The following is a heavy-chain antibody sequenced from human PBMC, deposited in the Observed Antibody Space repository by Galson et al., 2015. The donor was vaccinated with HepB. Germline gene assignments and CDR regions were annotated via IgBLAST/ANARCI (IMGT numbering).Heavy chain of an antibody. Sequence: SVKVSCKASGYAFTRYGISGMRQAPGQGLEWMGWISTYNGNANYAQRLQGIVTMTTVTSTNTAYMELRSLRSADTAGYDCARGGMASIGGPTFDYWGQGTLVTVSS. CDR2: ISTYNGNA. J-gene: IGHJ4*02. V-gene: IGHV1-18*01. D-gene: IGHD5-24*01. CDR1: GYAFTRYG. CDR3: ARGGMASIGGPTFDY.